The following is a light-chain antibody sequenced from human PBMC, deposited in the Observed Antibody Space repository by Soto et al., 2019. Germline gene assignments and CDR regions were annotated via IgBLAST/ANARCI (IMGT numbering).Light chain of an antibody. Sequence: QSVLTQPPSASVTPGQRVTISCSGSSSNIGSNTVNWYQQLPGTAPKLLIYSNNQRPSGVPDRFSGSKSGTSASLAISGLQSEDEADYYCAAWDDSLNGAVFGTGTKVTVL. V-gene: IGLV1-44*01. CDR3: AAWDDSLNGAV. CDR1: SSNIGSNT. CDR2: SNN. J-gene: IGLJ1*01.